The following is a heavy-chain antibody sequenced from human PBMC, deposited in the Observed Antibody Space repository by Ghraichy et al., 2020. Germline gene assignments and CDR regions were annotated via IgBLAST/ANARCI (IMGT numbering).Heavy chain of an antibody. CDR1: GFTFSSYA. CDR3: AKPPKESGYDFGWGVGIYFDY. V-gene: IGHV3-23*01. Sequence: LSLTCAASGFTFSSYAMSWVRQAPGKGLEWVSAISGSGGSTYYADSVKGRFTISRDNSKNTLYLQMNSLRAEDTAVYYCAKPPKESGYDFGWGVGIYFDYWGRGTLVTVSS. D-gene: IGHD5-12*01. CDR2: ISGSGGST. J-gene: IGHJ4*02.